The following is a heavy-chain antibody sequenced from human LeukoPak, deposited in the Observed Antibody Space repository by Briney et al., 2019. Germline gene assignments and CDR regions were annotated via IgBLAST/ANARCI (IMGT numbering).Heavy chain of an antibody. CDR2: ISGSGGST. CDR1: GFTFSSYA. J-gene: IGHJ4*02. CDR3: AKDLRIVATVNDY. Sequence: PGGSLRLSCAASGFTFSSYAMSWVRQAPGKGPEWVSAISGSGGSTYYADSVEGRITISRDNSKNTLYLQMNSLRAEDTAVYYCAKDLRIVATVNDYWGQGTLVTVSS. V-gene: IGHV3-23*01. D-gene: IGHD5-12*01.